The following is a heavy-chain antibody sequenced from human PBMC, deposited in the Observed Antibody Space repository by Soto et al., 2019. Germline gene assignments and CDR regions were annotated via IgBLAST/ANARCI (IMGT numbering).Heavy chain of an antibody. V-gene: IGHV3-74*01. Sequence: EVQLVESGGGLVQPGKSLRLSCEASGFTFSAFWMHWVRQAPGKGLEWVARINSDGSGTTYADVVQGRFTLSRDNAKNTVFLQMTSPRAEDTAVYFCTRVNTLTSAWPFDYWGQGALVTVSS. CDR1: GFTFSAFW. D-gene: IGHD6-19*01. J-gene: IGHJ4*02. CDR3: TRVNTLTSAWPFDY. CDR2: INSDGSGT.